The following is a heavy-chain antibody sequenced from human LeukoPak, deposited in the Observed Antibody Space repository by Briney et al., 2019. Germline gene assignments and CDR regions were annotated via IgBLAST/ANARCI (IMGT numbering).Heavy chain of an antibody. D-gene: IGHD1-14*01. Sequence: RGSLRLSCAASGFTFDDYGMSWVRQAPGKGLEWVSSISSSSSYIYYADSVKGRLTISRDNAKNSLYLQMNSLRAEDTAVYYCARVTQTSDHYFDYWGQGTLVTVSS. CDR1: GFTFDDYG. J-gene: IGHJ4*02. V-gene: IGHV3-21*01. CDR2: ISSSSSYI. CDR3: ARVTQTSDHYFDY.